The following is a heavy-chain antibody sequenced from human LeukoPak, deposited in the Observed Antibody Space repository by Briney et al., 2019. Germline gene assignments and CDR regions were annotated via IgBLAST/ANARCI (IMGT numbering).Heavy chain of an antibody. J-gene: IGHJ4*02. Sequence: GESLKISCKGSGYSFTSYWIGWVRQMPGKGLEWVDNIQPGNPEIRYSPSFQGQVTLSADKSISTAYLQWSSLKASDTAMYYCARRHYYYDRSGFYYYFDTWGQGTQVTVTS. CDR1: GYSFTSYW. CDR3: ARRHYYYDRSGFYYYFDT. V-gene: IGHV5-51*01. CDR2: IQPGNPEI. D-gene: IGHD3-22*01.